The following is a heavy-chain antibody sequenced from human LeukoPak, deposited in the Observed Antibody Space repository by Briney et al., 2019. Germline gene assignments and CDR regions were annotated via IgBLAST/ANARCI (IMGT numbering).Heavy chain of an antibody. Sequence: ASVKVSCKASGYTFTSYGISWVRQAPGQGLEWMGWISAYNGNTNYAQKLQGRVTMTTDTSTSTAYMELRSLRSDDTAVYYCARVLWRPSGYSSKPEKRFDYWGQGTLVTVSS. J-gene: IGHJ4*02. V-gene: IGHV1-18*01. CDR3: ARVLWRPSGYSSKPEKRFDY. CDR1: GYTFTSYG. D-gene: IGHD3-22*01. CDR2: ISAYNGNT.